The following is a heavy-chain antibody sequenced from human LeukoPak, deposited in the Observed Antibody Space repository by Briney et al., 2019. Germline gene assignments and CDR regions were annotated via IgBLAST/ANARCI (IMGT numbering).Heavy chain of an antibody. CDR1: GFILSQDD. J-gene: IGHJ5*02. CDR2: IRYTSET. V-gene: IGHV3-69-1*01. Sequence: GGSLRLCCAASGFILSQDDFNWDRQAPGNGLERVSHIRYTSETFYADSVEGRFTISRDHVRNSLYLQMNNLRGEDTAIYYCARDAGTSGYGCDLWGQGTLVTVSS. CDR3: ARDAGTSGYGCDL. D-gene: IGHD5-12*01.